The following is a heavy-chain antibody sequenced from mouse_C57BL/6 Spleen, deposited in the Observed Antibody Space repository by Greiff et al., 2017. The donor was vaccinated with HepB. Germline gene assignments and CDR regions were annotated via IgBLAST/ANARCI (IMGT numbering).Heavy chain of an antibody. CDR1: GYTFTSYW. V-gene: IGHV1-69*01. J-gene: IGHJ3*01. D-gene: IGHD3-2*02. Sequence: VQLQQPGAELVMPGASVKLSCKASGYTFTSYWMHWVKQRPGQGLEWIGEIDPSDSYTNYNQKFKGKSTLTVDKSSSTAYMKLSSLTSEDSAVYYCAREGAQASWFAYWGQGTLVTVSA. CDR3: AREGAQASWFAY. CDR2: IDPSDSYT.